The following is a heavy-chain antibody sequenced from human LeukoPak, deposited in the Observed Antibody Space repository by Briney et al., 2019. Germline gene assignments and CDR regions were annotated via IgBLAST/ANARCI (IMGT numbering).Heavy chain of an antibody. CDR2: ISGSGGRT. J-gene: IGHJ4*02. CDR3: AKKGGDYVDSVTDY. D-gene: IGHD4-17*01. Sequence: GGSLRLSCAASGFTFSSYAMSWVRQAPGKGLEWVSGISGSGGRTFYADSVKGRFTISRDNSKNTLYMQMNSLRAEDTAVYYCAKKGGDYVDSVTDYWGQGTLVTVSS. V-gene: IGHV3-23*01. CDR1: GFTFSSYA.